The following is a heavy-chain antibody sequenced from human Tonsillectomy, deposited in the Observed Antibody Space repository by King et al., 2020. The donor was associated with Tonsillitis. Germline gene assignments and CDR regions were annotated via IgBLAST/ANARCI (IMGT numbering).Heavy chain of an antibody. Sequence: VQLVESGGGLVQPGGSLRLSCAASGFTFNNYWMSWVRQAPGKGLEWVANIRQDGSDQYYVDSVKGRFTISRDNAKNSLYLQMNSLRAEDTAVYYCASFWSGYFAYWGQGTLVTVSS. CDR1: GFTFNNYW. D-gene: IGHD3-3*01. CDR3: ASFWSGYFAY. V-gene: IGHV3-7*01. J-gene: IGHJ4*02. CDR2: IRQDGSDQ.